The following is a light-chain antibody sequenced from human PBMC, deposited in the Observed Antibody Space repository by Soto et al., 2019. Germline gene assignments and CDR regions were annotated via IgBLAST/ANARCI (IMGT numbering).Light chain of an antibody. CDR2: RSN. V-gene: IGLV1-47*01. CDR3: ATWDDSLSRYV. J-gene: IGLJ1*01. CDR1: SSNIGSNY. Sequence: QSVLTQPPSASGTPGQRVTISCSGSSSNIGSNYVYWYQQLPGTAPKLLIYRSNQRPSGVPDRVSGSKSGTSASLAISGIRSEDEADYYCATWDDSLSRYVFGTGTKLTVL.